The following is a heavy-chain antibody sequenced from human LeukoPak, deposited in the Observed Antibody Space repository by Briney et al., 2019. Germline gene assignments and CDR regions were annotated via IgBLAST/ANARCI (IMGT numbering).Heavy chain of an antibody. V-gene: IGHV3-74*01. CDR2: INSDGTTT. Sequence: GGSLRLSWVASGFTFSNYWMHWVRQAPGKGLVWISRINSDGTTTNYADSVKGRVTISRDNAKNMLYLQMNSPRVEDTAVYYCVATYLYAMDVWGKGTTVTVSS. J-gene: IGHJ6*04. CDR3: VATYLYAMDV. CDR1: GFTFSNYW. D-gene: IGHD2-2*02.